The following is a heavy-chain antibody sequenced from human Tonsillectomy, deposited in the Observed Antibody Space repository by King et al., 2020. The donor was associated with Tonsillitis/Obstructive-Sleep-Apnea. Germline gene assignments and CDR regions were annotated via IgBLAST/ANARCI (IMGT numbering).Heavy chain of an antibody. CDR3: ALQFVGYFGSTSCYGPLDF. V-gene: IGHV2-5*02. CDR1: GFSLSTSGVG. J-gene: IGHJ4*02. D-gene: IGHD2-2*01. CDR2: IYWDDYK. Sequence: ITLKESGPQLVKPTQTLTLTCTFSGFSLSTSGVGVGWIRQPPGKALEWLALIYWDDYKRYSPSLKNRLTITKDTSKNQVVLTLTNMDPEDTATYYCALQFVGYFGSTSCYGPLDFWGQGALVTVSS.